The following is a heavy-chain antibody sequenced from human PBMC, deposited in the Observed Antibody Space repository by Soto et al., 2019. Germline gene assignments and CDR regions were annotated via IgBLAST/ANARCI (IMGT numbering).Heavy chain of an antibody. CDR2: IYYSVST. Sequence: TLSLTCTVSGXSISSGGYYWSWIRQHPGKGLECIGYIYYSVSTYYNPPLKSRVTISVDTSKNQLSLKLSSVTAADTAASYCARGGGIAAAGTPFDPWGQGTQGTVSS. CDR1: GXSISSGGYY. D-gene: IGHD6-13*01. J-gene: IGHJ5*02. V-gene: IGHV4-31*03. CDR3: ARGGGIAAAGTPFDP.